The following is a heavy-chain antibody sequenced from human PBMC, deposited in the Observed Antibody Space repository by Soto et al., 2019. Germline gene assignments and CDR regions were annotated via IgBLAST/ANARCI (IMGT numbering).Heavy chain of an antibody. D-gene: IGHD7-27*01. Sequence: KQSQTLSLTCAVSGGSISSGGYSWSWIRQPPGKGLEWIGYIYHSGSTYYNPSLKSRVTISVDRSKNQFSLKLSSVTAADTAVYYCARRNWGSVDYWGQGTLVTVSS. CDR3: ARRNWGSVDY. J-gene: IGHJ4*02. CDR2: IYHSGST. CDR1: GGSISSGGYS. V-gene: IGHV4-30-2*01.